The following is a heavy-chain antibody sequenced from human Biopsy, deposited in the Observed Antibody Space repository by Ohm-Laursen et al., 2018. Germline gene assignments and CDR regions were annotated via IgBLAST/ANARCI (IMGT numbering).Heavy chain of an antibody. CDR1: GYSISTGYY. CDR3: ARLWGGYHFHGMDV. D-gene: IGHD7-27*01. Sequence: SETLSLTCAVSGYSISTGYYWGWIRQPPGKGLEWIGSIFHTGTTYYNPSLKSRVTISVDTSKNQFSLKLSSVTAADTAVYYCARLWGGYHFHGMDVWGQGTTVTVSS. CDR2: IFHTGTT. J-gene: IGHJ6*02. V-gene: IGHV4-38-2*01.